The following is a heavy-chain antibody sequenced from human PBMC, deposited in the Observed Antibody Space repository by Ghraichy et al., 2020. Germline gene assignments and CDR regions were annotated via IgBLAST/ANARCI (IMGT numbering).Heavy chain of an antibody. D-gene: IGHD2-2*03. CDR2: ISSTGGHI. CDR3: ARDLLSGYCGSTNCYVGNWFDP. V-gene: IGHV3-21*01. Sequence: GGSLRLSCAASGFSFSAYSMNWVRQAPGKGLEWVSSISSTGGHIYYADSVKGRFTISRDNAKNSLYLQMNSLRADDTAIYYCARDLLSGYCGSTNCYVGNWFDPWGQGTLVTVSS. CDR1: GFSFSAYS. J-gene: IGHJ5*02.